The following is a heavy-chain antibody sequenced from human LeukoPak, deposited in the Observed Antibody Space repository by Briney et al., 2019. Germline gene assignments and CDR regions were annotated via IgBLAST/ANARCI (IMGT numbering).Heavy chain of an antibody. D-gene: IGHD7-27*01. J-gene: IGHJ4*02. CDR1: GFTFSSYS. Sequence: PGGSLRLSCAASGFTFSSYSMNWVRQAPGKGLEWVSYISSSSSTIYYADSVKGRFTISRDNAKNSLYLQMNSLRAEDTAVYYCARAPLGLFDYWGQGTLVTVPS. V-gene: IGHV3-48*01. CDR3: ARAPLGLFDY. CDR2: ISSSSSTI.